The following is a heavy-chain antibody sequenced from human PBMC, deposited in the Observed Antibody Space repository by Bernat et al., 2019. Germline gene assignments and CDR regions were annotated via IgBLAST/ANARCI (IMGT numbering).Heavy chain of an antibody. CDR2: IYYSGSP. V-gene: IGHV4-39*01. CDR3: ARRYYYYGMDV. J-gene: IGHJ6*02. CDR1: GGSISSSSYY. Sequence: QLQLQESGPGLVKPSETLSLTCTVSGGSISSSSYYWGWIRQPPGKGLEWIGSIYYSGSPYYNPSLKSRVTISVDTSKNQFSLKLSSVTAADTAVYYCARRYYYYGMDVWGQGTTVTVSS.